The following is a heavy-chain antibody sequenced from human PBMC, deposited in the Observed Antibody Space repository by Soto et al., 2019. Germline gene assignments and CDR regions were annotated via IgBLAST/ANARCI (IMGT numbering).Heavy chain of an antibody. CDR1: GYTFTNFG. CDR3: AKGGNPIDY. V-gene: IGHV1-18*01. Sequence: ASVKVSCKASGYTFTNFGISWVRQAPGQGLEWMGWISAYNGNTNYAQNFQGRVTMTTDTSTSTAYMELRSLRSDDTAVYYCAKGGNPIDYCGQRSLVSVSS. D-gene: IGHD3-16*01. J-gene: IGHJ4*02. CDR2: ISAYNGNT.